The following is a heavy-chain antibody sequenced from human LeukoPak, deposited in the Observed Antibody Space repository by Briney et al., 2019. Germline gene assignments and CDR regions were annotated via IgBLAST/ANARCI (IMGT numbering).Heavy chain of an antibody. CDR1: GGSISSSSFY. CDR2: IHYSGST. Sequence: PSETLSLTCTVSGGSISSSSFYWGWIRQPPGKGLEWIGNIHYSGSTYYNPSLKSRVTISVDTSKNQFSLKLSSVTAADTAVYYCARCQLPIRWFDPWGQGTLVTVSS. D-gene: IGHD2-2*01. J-gene: IGHJ5*02. CDR3: ARCQLPIRWFDP. V-gene: IGHV4-39*07.